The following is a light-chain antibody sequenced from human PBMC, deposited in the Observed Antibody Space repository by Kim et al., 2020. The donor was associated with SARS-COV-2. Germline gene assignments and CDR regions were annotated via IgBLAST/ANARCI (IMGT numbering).Light chain of an antibody. CDR2: GAS. J-gene: IGKJ4*01. Sequence: ASVGDRVTITCRASQGINNHVAWFQQKPGKAPKFLMYGASSLHSGVPSQFSGSGSGTDFTLTISSLQPDDFATYYCHQYDTLPFTFGGGTKVDIK. CDR3: HQYDTLPFT. V-gene: IGKV1-16*02. CDR1: QGINNH.